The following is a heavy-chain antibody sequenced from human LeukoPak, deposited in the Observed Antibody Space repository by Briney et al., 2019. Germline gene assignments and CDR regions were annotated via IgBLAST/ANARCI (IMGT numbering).Heavy chain of an antibody. J-gene: IGHJ4*02. CDR2: IYYNGNT. Sequence: SETLSLTCIISGGSISSSTYYWGWIRQSPGKGLEWIGTIYYNGNTYYNPSLQSRVTISVDTSKSQFSLKLSSVTAADTAVYYCAREIGYGGKGSGYYFDYWGQGTLVTVSS. CDR1: GGSISSSTYY. D-gene: IGHD4-23*01. CDR3: AREIGYGGKGSGYYFDY. V-gene: IGHV4-39*07.